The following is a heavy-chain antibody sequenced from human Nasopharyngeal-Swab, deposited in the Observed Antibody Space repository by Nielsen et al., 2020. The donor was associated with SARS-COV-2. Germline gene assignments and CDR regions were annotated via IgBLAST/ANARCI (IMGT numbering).Heavy chain of an antibody. CDR3: ARDYYDSSGYYYLYYYYGMDV. V-gene: IGHV3-7*01. D-gene: IGHD3-22*01. CDR2: IKQDGSEK. J-gene: IGHJ6*02. CDR1: GFTFSDYY. Sequence: GASLKISCAASGFTFSDYYMSWIRQAPGKGLEWVANIKQDGSEKNYVDSVKGRFTISRDNAKNSLYLQMNSLRDEDTAVYYCARDYYDSSGYYYLYYYYGMDVWGQGTTVTVSS.